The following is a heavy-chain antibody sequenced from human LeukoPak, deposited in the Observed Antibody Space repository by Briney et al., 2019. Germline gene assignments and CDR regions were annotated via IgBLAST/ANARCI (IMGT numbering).Heavy chain of an antibody. CDR3: AKDRGYCSGGSCHSLDY. D-gene: IGHD2-15*01. CDR2: ISYDGSNK. Sequence: GGSLRLSCAASGFTFSSYGMHWVRQAPGKGLEWVAVISYDGSNKYYADSVKGRFTISRDNSKNTLYLQMNSLRAGDTAVYYCAKDRGYCSGGSCHSLDYWGQGTLVTVSS. J-gene: IGHJ4*02. CDR1: GFTFSSYG. V-gene: IGHV3-30*18.